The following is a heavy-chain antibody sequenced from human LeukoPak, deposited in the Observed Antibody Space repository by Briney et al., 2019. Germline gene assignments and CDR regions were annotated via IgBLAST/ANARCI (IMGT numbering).Heavy chain of an antibody. V-gene: IGHV1-18*01. CDR3: ARVYGLGGSYYSYYFDY. CDR2: ISAYNGNT. J-gene: IGHJ4*02. Sequence: ASVKVSCKASGYTFTSYGISWVRQAPGQGLEWMGWISAYNGNTNYAQKLQGRLTMTTDTSTSTAYMELRSLRSDDTAVYYCARVYGLGGSYYSYYFDYWGQGTLVTVSS. CDR1: GYTFTSYG. D-gene: IGHD1-26*01.